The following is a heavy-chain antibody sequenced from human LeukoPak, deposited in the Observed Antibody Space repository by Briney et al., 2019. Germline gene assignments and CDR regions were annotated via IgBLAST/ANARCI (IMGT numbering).Heavy chain of an antibody. CDR1: GGSFSGYY. J-gene: IGHJ4*02. CDR3: ARVVGATGSGWYFDY. D-gene: IGHD1-26*01. CDR2: INHSGST. V-gene: IGHV4-34*01. Sequence: SETLSLTCAVYGGSFSGYYWSWIRQPPGKGLEWIGEINHSGSTNYNPSHKSRVTISVDTSKNQFSLKLSSVTAADTAVYYCARVVGATGSGWYFDYWGQGTLVTVSS.